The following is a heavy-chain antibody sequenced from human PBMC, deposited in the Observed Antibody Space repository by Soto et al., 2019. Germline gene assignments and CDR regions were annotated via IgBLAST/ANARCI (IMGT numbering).Heavy chain of an antibody. J-gene: IGHJ4*02. D-gene: IGHD2-21*02. CDR1: GFTFSSYG. V-gene: IGHV3-30*18. CDR3: AKARSSVVVTAPVDY. CDR2: ISYDGSNK. Sequence: GGSLRLSCAASGFTFSSYGMHWVRQAPGKGLEWVAVISYDGSNKYYADSVKGRFTISRDNSKNTLYLQMNSLRAEDTAVYYCAKARSSVVVTAPVDYWGQGTLVTVSS.